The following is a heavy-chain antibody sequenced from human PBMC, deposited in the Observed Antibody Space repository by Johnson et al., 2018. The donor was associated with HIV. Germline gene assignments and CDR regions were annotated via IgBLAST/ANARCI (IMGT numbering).Heavy chain of an antibody. V-gene: IGHV3-11*04. J-gene: IGHJ3*02. D-gene: IGHD6-6*01. Sequence: QVQLVESGGGLVKPGGSLRLSCADSGFIFSDYYMSWIRQAPGKGLEWVSGVRWDGVRIGYADSVKGRFTISRDNAKNSLYLQMNSLRAEDTAVYYGGGYSSSDAFDIWGQGTMVTVSS. CDR2: VRWDGVRI. CDR1: GFIFSDYY. CDR3: GGYSSSDAFDI.